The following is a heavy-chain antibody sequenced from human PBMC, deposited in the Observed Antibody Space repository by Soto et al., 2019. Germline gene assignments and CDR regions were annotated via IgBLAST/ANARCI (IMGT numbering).Heavy chain of an antibody. CDR1: GYTFTSYG. D-gene: IGHD1-26*01. Sequence: QVQLVQSGAEVKKPGASVKVSCKASGYTFTSYGISWVRQAPGQGLEWMGWISAYNGNTNYAQKLQGRVTMTTDTSTSTAYMELRSLRSDDTAVYYCASFRIVGATGRSGAFDIWGLGTMVTVSS. CDR2: ISAYNGNT. J-gene: IGHJ3*02. CDR3: ASFRIVGATGRSGAFDI. V-gene: IGHV1-18*01.